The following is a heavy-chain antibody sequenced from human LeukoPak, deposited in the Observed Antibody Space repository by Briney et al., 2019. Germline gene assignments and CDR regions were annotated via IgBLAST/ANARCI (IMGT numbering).Heavy chain of an antibody. D-gene: IGHD6-19*01. CDR2: IYPGDSDT. Sequence: PGESLKISCKGSGYSFTSYWIGWVRQMPGKGLEWMGIIYPGDSDTRYSPSFQGQVAISADKSISTAYLQWSSLKASDTAMYYCARPGSSGWYGPRPDFDYWGQGTLVTVSS. CDR3: ARPGSSGWYGPRPDFDY. V-gene: IGHV5-51*01. J-gene: IGHJ4*02. CDR1: GYSFTSYW.